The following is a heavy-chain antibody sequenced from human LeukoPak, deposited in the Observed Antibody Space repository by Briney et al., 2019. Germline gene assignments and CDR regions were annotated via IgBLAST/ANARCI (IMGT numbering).Heavy chain of an antibody. J-gene: IGHJ4*02. CDR2: ISSSGSTI. V-gene: IGHV3-11*04. CDR3: ARSPRYGYNYFDY. D-gene: IGHD5-24*01. CDR1: GFTFSDYY. Sequence: GGSLRLSCAASGFTFSDYYMSWIRQAPGKGLEGVSYISSSGSTIYYADSVKGRFTISRDNAKNSLYLQMNSLRAEDTAVYYCARSPRYGYNYFDYWGQGTLVTVSS.